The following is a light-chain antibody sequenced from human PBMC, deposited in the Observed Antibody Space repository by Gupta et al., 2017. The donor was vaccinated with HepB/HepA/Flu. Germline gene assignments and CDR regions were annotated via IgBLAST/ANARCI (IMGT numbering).Light chain of an antibody. CDR3: QQLSTFPFA. V-gene: IGKV1-9*01. CDR1: QGISSY. Sequence: DIQLTQSPSFLSASIGDRVTITCRASQGISSYLAWYQQKPGKAPRLLIYAASTLQNGVSPRFSGTGSGTAFTLTITTLQPEDFATYYCQQLSTFPFAFGPGTRLDLK. J-gene: IGKJ3*01. CDR2: AAS.